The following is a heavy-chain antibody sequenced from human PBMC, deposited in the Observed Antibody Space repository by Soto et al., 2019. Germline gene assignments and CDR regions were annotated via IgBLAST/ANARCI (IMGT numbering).Heavy chain of an antibody. Sequence: SETLSLTCTVSGGSIISYCWSWIRQPPGKGLEWIGYIYYSGSTNYNPSLKSRVTISVDTSKNQFSLKLSSVTAADTAVYFCARALILTGYYIHDAFDIWGQGTMVTVSS. CDR1: GGSIISYC. D-gene: IGHD3-9*01. CDR2: IYYSGST. CDR3: ARALILTGYYIHDAFDI. J-gene: IGHJ3*02. V-gene: IGHV4-59*01.